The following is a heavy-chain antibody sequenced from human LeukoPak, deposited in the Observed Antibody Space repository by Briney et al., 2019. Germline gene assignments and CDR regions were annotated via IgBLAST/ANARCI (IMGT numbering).Heavy chain of an antibody. CDR2: ISYSGRT. D-gene: IGHD2-15*01. J-gene: IGHJ4*02. CDR3: ARILDSGTPDY. Sequence: SETLSLTCSVSGGSISSYYWSWIRKPPGKGLEWITYISYSGRTNYNPSLKSRVTISVDTSKNQFSLKLSSVTAADTAVYYCARILDSGTPDYWGQGILVTVSS. CDR1: GGSISSYY. V-gene: IGHV4-59*01.